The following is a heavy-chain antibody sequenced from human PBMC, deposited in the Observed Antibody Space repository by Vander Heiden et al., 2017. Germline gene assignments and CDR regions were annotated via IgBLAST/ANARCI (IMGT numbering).Heavy chain of an antibody. Sequence: QVQLVESGGDVVQPGRSLRLSCAASGFIFSGYGMNGVRQAPGKGLEWVAIIYYDGSKEFYADSVKGRFTISRDNSKNMVYLQMNSLRAEDTATYYCARHNTGYQDYWGPGTLVTVSS. J-gene: IGHJ4*02. D-gene: IGHD3-9*01. CDR2: IYYDGSKE. CDR3: ARHNTGYQDY. V-gene: IGHV3-33*01. CDR1: GFIFSGYG.